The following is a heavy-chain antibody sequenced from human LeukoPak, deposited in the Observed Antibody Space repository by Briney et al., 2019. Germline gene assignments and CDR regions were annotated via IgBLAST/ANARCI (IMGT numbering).Heavy chain of an antibody. D-gene: IGHD5-12*01. Sequence: SETLSLTCAVSGGSFSGYYWSWLRQPPGKGLEWIGEINHSGSTNYNPSLKSRVTISVDTSKNQFSLKLSSVTAADTAVYYCARGRRGYDWRYFDYWGQGTLVTVSS. CDR2: INHSGST. CDR3: ARGRRGYDWRYFDY. V-gene: IGHV4-34*01. J-gene: IGHJ4*02. CDR1: GGSFSGYY.